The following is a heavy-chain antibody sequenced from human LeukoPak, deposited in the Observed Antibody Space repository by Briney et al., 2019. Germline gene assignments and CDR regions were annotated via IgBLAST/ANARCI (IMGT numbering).Heavy chain of an antibody. CDR3: ARELWFGEFHDAFDI. CDR2: ISSSSSYI. J-gene: IGHJ3*02. CDR1: GFTFSSYS. D-gene: IGHD3-10*01. V-gene: IGHV3-21*01. Sequence: PGGSLRLSCAASGFTFSSYSMNWVRQAPGKGLEWVSSISSSSSYIYYADSVKGRCTISRDNAKNSLYLQMSRLRAEATAVYYCARELWFGEFHDAFDIWGQGTMVTVSS.